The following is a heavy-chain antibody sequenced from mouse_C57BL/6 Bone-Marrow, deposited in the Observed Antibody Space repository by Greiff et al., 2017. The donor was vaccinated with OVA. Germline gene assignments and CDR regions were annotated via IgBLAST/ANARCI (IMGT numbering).Heavy chain of an antibody. Sequence: QVQLQQPGAELVKPGASVKLSCKASGYTFTSYWMHWVKQRPGQGLEWIGMIHPNSGSTNYNEKFKSKATLTVDKSSSTAYMQLSSLTSEDSAVYYCARGETGTTWFAYWGQGTLVTVSA. J-gene: IGHJ3*01. CDR1: GYTFTSYW. CDR3: ARGETGTTWFAY. V-gene: IGHV1-64*01. D-gene: IGHD4-1*01. CDR2: IHPNSGST.